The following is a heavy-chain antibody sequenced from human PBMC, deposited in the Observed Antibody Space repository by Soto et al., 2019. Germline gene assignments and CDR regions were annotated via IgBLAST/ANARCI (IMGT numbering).Heavy chain of an antibody. D-gene: IGHD4-17*01. V-gene: IGHV3-13*05. CDR2: IGTSGDP. CDR1: GLTFSRFD. Sequence: PGWYLRLSCAASGLTFSRFDLHWVRQVTGKRLEWVSGIGTSGDPYYAVSVKGRFTVSRDNAKNSIFLEMNSLRAGDTAVYFCASAFPGYGGYYLYYCGQGSLVTVSA. CDR3: ASAFPGYGGYYLYY. J-gene: IGHJ4*02.